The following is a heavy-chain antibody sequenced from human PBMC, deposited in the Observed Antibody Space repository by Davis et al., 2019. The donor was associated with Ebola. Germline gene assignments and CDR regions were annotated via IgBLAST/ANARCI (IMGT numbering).Heavy chain of an antibody. Sequence: LTCTVSGGSISSYYWSWIRQPPGKGLEWIGYIYYSGSTNYNPSLKSRVTISVDTSKNQFSLKLSSVTAADTAVYYCARGGIAVAGPDYWGQGTLVTVSS. D-gene: IGHD6-19*01. CDR1: GGSISSYY. J-gene: IGHJ4*02. CDR2: IYYSGST. CDR3: ARGGIAVAGPDY. V-gene: IGHV4-59*01.